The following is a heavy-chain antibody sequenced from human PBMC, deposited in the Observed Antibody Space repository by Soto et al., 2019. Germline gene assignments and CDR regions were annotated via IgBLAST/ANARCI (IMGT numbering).Heavy chain of an antibody. V-gene: IGHV3-7*03. CDR1: GFTFSSYW. J-gene: IGHJ6*02. D-gene: IGHD6-6*01. Sequence: GGSLRLSCAASGFTFSSYWMSWVRQAPGKGLEWVANIKQDGSEKYYVDSVKGRFTISRDNAKNSLYLQMNSLRAEGTAVYYCARDRAARYTSYYYYGMGVWGQGTTVTVSS. CDR2: IKQDGSEK. CDR3: ARDRAARYTSYYYYGMGV.